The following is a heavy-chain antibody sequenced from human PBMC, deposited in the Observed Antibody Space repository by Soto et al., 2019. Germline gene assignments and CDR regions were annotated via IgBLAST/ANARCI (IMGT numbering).Heavy chain of an antibody. CDR1: GGSISSSSYY. CDR3: ARLKGMTTDFNYYYGMDV. V-gene: IGHV4-39*01. Sequence: ASETLSLTCTVSGGSISSSSYYWGWIRQPPGKGLEWIGSIYYSGSTYYNPSLKSRVTISVDTSKNQFSLKLSSVTAADTAVYYCARLKGMTTDFNYYYGMDVWGQGTTVTVSS. D-gene: IGHD4-4*01. J-gene: IGHJ6*02. CDR2: IYYSGST.